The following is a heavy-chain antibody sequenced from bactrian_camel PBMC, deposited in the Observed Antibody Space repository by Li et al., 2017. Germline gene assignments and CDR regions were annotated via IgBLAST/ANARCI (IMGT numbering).Heavy chain of an antibody. J-gene: IGHJ4*01. Sequence: VQLVESGGDSVQPGGSLTLSCKVSGYDISTYSLGWFRQHPSGNGRQGIAAVDSDGTTTYADSSKGRFTISRDYAKNTLDLQMNSLKPEDTAKYYCAAAWGSCRSDFAHRPGYFPHWGQGTQVTVS. CDR3: AAAWGSCRSDFAHRPGYFPH. V-gene: IGHV3S9*01. CDR2: VDSDGTT. D-gene: IGHD2*01. CDR1: GYDISTYS.